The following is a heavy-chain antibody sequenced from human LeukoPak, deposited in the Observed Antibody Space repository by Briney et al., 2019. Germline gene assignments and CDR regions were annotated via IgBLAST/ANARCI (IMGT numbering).Heavy chain of an antibody. Sequence: GGSLRLSCAASGFTFSSYSMNWVRQAPGKGLEWVSSINSSSSYIYYADSVKGRFTISRDNAKNSLYLQMNSLRAEDTAVYYCARDVYYYDSSGAPTDYWGQGTLVTVSS. CDR3: ARDVYYYDSSGAPTDY. CDR2: INSSSSYI. CDR1: GFTFSSYS. D-gene: IGHD3-22*01. V-gene: IGHV3-21*01. J-gene: IGHJ4*02.